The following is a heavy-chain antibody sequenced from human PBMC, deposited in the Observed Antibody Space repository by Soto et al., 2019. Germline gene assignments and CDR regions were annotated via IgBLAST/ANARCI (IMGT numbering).Heavy chain of an antibody. J-gene: IGHJ4*02. V-gene: IGHV4-59*08. CDR3: ARRYGYSFDY. Sequence: SETLSLTCTVSGGSLSSYYWSWIRQPPGKGLEWIVYIYYSGSTNYNPSLKSRVTISVDTSKNQFSLKLSSVTAADTAAYYCARRYGYSFDYWRQGTLDPVSS. D-gene: IGHD1-1*01. CDR2: IYYSGST. CDR1: GGSLSSYY.